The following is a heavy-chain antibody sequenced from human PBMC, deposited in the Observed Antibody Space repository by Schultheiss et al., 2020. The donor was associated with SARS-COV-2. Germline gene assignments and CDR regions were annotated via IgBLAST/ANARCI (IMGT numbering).Heavy chain of an antibody. D-gene: IGHD6-13*01. V-gene: IGHV3-21*01. CDR2: MTGSSRYI. CDR3: AREEDSSSWSPLDY. Sequence: GGSLRLSCAASGFTFSSYSMNWVRQAPGKGLEWVSSMTGSSRYIYYADSVKGRFTISRDNAKNSLYLQMNSLRAEDTAVYYCAREEDSSSWSPLDYWGQGTLVTVSS. J-gene: IGHJ4*02. CDR1: GFTFSSYS.